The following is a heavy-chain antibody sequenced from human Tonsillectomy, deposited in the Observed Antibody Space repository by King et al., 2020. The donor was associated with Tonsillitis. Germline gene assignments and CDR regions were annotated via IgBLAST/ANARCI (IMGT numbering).Heavy chain of an antibody. CDR1: GGSISSYY. J-gene: IGHJ4*02. V-gene: IGHV4-59*01. CDR3: ARDRTGVDY. CDR2: IYYSGST. Sequence: QLQESGPGLVKPSETLSLPCPVSGGSISSYYWSWIRQPPGKGLEWIGYIYYSGSTNYNPSLKSRVTISVDTSKNQFSLKLSSVTAADTAVYYCARDRTGVDYWGQGTLVTVSS. D-gene: IGHD7-27*01.